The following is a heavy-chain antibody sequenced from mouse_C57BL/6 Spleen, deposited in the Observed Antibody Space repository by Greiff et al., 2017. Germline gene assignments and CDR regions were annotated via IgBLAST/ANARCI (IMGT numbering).Heavy chain of an antibody. CDR3: ARDDYGSPWFAY. CDR2: ISPGDGDP. Sequence: QVHVKQSGPELVKPGASVKISCKASGYAFSGSWLNWVKQRPGKGRGWIGRISPGDGDPNANGKFRGKATLTADKSSSTGYMQLSSLTSEDSAVYLCARDDYGSPWFAYWGQGTVVTVSA. J-gene: IGHJ3*01. V-gene: IGHV1-82*01. D-gene: IGHD1-1*01. CDR1: GYAFSGSW.